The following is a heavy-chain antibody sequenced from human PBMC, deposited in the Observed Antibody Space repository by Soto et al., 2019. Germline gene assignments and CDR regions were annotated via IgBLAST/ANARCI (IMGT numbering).Heavy chain of an antibody. CDR1: GFIFSNYA. V-gene: IGHV3-30*04. CDR3: AKGPYYYDSSGDYYFDY. CDR2: ISYDGSNK. J-gene: IGHJ4*02. Sequence: QVQLVESGGGVVQPGRSLRLSCAASGFIFSNYAMNWVRQAPGKGLEWVALISYDGSNKYYADSVKGRFTISRDNSKNTLYLQMNSLRAEDTAVYYCAKGPYYYDSSGDYYFDYWGQGTLVTVSS. D-gene: IGHD3-22*01.